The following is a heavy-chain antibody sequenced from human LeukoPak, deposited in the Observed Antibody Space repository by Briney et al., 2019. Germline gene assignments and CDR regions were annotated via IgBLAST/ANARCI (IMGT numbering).Heavy chain of an antibody. J-gene: IGHJ4*02. CDR3: ARQGNEYSSSWLDY. D-gene: IGHD6-6*01. CDR2: IYYSGST. V-gene: IGHV4-39*01. Sequence: GSLRLSCAASGFTFSSYAMSWIRQPPGKGLEWIGSIYYSGSTYYNPSLKSRVTISVDTSKNQFSLKLSSVTAADTAVYYCARQGNEYSSSWLDYWGRGTLVTVSS. CDR1: GFTFSSYA.